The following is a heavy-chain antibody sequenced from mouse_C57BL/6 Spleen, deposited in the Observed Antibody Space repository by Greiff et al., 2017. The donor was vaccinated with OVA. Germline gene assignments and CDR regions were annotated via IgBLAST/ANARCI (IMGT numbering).Heavy chain of an antibody. Sequence: VQLQQSGPELVKPGASVKISCKASGYAFSSSWMNWVKQRPGKGLEWIGRIYPGDGDTNYNGKFKGKATLTADKSSSTAYMQLSSLTSEDSAVYFCARWLGIYYGDAMDYWGQGTSVTVSS. CDR1: GYAFSSSW. CDR3: ARWLGIYYGDAMDY. J-gene: IGHJ4*01. V-gene: IGHV1-82*01. D-gene: IGHD1-1*01. CDR2: IYPGDGDT.